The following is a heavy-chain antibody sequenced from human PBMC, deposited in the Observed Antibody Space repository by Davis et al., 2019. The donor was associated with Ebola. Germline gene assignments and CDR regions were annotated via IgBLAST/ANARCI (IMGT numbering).Heavy chain of an antibody. Sequence: SETLSLTCTVSGGSISSYYWGWIRQPPGKGLEWIGSIYYSGSTNYNPPLKSRVTISVDKSKNQFSLKLSSVTAADTAVYYCARGGSSSWYYPNYWGQGTLVTVSS. D-gene: IGHD6-13*01. CDR2: IYYSGST. V-gene: IGHV4-39*07. J-gene: IGHJ4*02. CDR3: ARGGSSSWYYPNY. CDR1: GGSISSYY.